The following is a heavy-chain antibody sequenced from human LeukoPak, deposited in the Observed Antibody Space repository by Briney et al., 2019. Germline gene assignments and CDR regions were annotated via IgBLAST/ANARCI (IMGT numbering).Heavy chain of an antibody. J-gene: IGHJ3*02. CDR3: AREATVVKKTGPALDI. Sequence: SETLSLTCAVYGGSFSGYYWSWIRQPPGKGLEWIGEINHSGSTNYNPSLKSRVTISVDTSKNQFSLKLSSVTAADTAVYYCAREATVVKKTGPALDIWGQGTMVTVSS. CDR2: INHSGST. CDR1: GGSFSGYY. D-gene: IGHD4-23*01. V-gene: IGHV4-34*01.